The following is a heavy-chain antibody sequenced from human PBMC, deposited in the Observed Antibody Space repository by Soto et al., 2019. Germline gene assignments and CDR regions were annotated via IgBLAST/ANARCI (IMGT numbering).Heavy chain of an antibody. CDR1: GFTFSSYG. J-gene: IGHJ3*02. CDR2: IWYDGSNK. V-gene: IGHV3-33*01. CDR3: ARVLALGSIGRLGEIDI. Sequence: GGSLRLSCAASGFTFSSYGMHWVRQAPGKGLEWVAVIWYDGSNKYYADSVKGRFTISRDNSKNTLYLQMNSLRAEDTAVYYCARVLALGSIGRLGEIDIWGQGTMVTVSS. D-gene: IGHD3-10*01.